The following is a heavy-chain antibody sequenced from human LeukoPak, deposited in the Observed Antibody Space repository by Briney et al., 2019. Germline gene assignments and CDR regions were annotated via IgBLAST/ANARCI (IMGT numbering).Heavy chain of an antibody. Sequence: PSETLSLTCTVSGGSISSYYWSWIRQPAGKGLEWIGRIYTSGSTNYNPSLKSRVTMSVDTSKNQFSLKLRSVTAADTAVYYCARDGGFWSGYSHFDYWGQGTLVTVSS. CDR3: ARDGGFWSGYSHFDY. D-gene: IGHD3-3*01. J-gene: IGHJ4*02. CDR2: IYTSGST. V-gene: IGHV4-4*07. CDR1: GGSISSYY.